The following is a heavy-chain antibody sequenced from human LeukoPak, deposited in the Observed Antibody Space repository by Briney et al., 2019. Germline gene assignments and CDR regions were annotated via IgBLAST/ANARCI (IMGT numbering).Heavy chain of an antibody. CDR3: ARTPMHYYDNSGYYN. V-gene: IGHV4-4*07. J-gene: IGHJ4*02. CDR2: IYTSGST. D-gene: IGHD3-22*01. CDR1: GGSISNYY. Sequence: PSETLSLTCTVSGGSISNYYWSWIRQPAGKGLEWIGLIYTSGSTNYNPSLKSRVTMSVDTSKKQFSLKLSSVTAADTAVYYCARTPMHYYDNSGYYNWGQGTLVTVSS.